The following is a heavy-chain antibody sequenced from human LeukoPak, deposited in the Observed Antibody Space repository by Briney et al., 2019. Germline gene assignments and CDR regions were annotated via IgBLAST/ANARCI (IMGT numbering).Heavy chain of an antibody. Sequence: ASVKVSCTASGYTLTTYDINRVRQATGHGLEWLGWMNPNSGNTGYAQKFQGRVTITRDTSASTAYMELSSLRSEDTAVYYCARGGEPSDGYNHGGFDYWGPGTLVTVSS. D-gene: IGHD5-24*01. CDR2: MNPNSGNT. CDR3: ARGGEPSDGYNHGGFDY. V-gene: IGHV1-8*01. CDR1: GYTLTTYD. J-gene: IGHJ4*02.